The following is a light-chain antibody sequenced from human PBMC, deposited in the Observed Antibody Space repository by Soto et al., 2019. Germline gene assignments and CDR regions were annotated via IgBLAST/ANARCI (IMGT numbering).Light chain of an antibody. Sequence: EIRLTLHLCSASSSHRQRSTISCWSFHTISSSCCACYQQKPGQAPRLLMYGISRRATGIPDRFSGSGSGTDFTLTITRLEPEDFAVYYCQQYLNSSPRTFGQGTKVDI. CDR2: GIS. J-gene: IGKJ1*01. CDR1: HTISSSC. V-gene: IGKV3-20*01. CDR3: QQYLNSSPRT.